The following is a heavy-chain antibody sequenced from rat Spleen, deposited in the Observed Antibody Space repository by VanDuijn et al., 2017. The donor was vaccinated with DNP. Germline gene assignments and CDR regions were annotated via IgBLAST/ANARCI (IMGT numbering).Heavy chain of an antibody. CDR3: ARDLIIRDTTSAMDA. CDR1: GFSLTSYG. CDR2: IWKHGAT. D-gene: IGHD4-3*01. Sequence: QVQLKESGPGLVQPSQTLSLTCTVSGFSLTSYGVNWVRQPPGKGLEWMGVIWKHGATRYNSALKSRLSFSKATSKSQVFLKLNRLQTEDTATYYCARDLIIRDTTSAMDAWGQGTSVTVSS. V-gene: IGHV2-41*01. J-gene: IGHJ4*01.